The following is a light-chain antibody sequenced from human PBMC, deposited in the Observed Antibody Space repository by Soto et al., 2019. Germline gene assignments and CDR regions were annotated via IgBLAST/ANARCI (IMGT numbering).Light chain of an antibody. V-gene: IGLV2-8*01. CDR2: EVN. CDR3: SSYAGRNIVL. CDR1: SSDVGGYKY. Sequence: QSVLTQPPSASGSPGQSVTIACTGTSSDVGGYKYVSWYQRHPGKAPKLMIYEVNKRPSGVPDRFSGSKSGHTASLTVSGLQADDEADYFCSSYAGRNIVLFGGGTKLTVL. J-gene: IGLJ2*01.